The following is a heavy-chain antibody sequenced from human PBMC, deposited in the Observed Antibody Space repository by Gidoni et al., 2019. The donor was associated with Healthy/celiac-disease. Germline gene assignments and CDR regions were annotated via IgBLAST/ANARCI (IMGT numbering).Heavy chain of an antibody. CDR1: GGTFSSYA. V-gene: IGHV1-69*01. CDR2: IIPIFGTA. CDR3: ARESYYYGSGSYYKTDAFDI. D-gene: IGHD3-10*01. J-gene: IGHJ3*02. Sequence: QVQLVQSGAEVKKPGSSVKVSCKASGGTFSSYAISWVRQAPGQGLEWMGGIIPIFGTANYAQKFQGRVTITADESTSTAYMELSCLRSEDTAVYYCARESYYYGSGSYYKTDAFDIWGQGTMVTVSS.